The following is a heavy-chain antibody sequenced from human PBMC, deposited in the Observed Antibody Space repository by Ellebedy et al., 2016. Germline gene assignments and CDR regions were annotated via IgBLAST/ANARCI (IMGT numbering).Heavy chain of an antibody. Sequence: ASVKVSCKASGGTFSSYAISWVRQAPGQGLEWMGRIIPILGIINYAQKLQGRVTMTTDTSTSTAYMELRSLRSDDTAVYYCARDAPSSSNRNYHYYGMDVWGQGTTVTVSS. CDR1: GGTFSSYA. J-gene: IGHJ6*02. V-gene: IGHV1-69*04. CDR3: ARDAPSSSNRNYHYYGMDV. CDR2: IIPILGII. D-gene: IGHD6-13*01.